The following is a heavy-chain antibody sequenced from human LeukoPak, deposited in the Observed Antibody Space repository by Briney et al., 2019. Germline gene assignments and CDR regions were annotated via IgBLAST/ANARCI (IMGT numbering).Heavy chain of an antibody. D-gene: IGHD3-3*01. Sequence: GESLKISCKGSGYSFTSYWIGWVRQMPGKGLEWMGIIYPGDSDTRYSPSFQGQATISADKSISTAYLQWSSLKASDTAMYYCARHPVRFLEAGDAFDIWGQGTMVTVSS. CDR1: GYSFTSYW. CDR3: ARHPVRFLEAGDAFDI. V-gene: IGHV5-51*01. CDR2: IYPGDSDT. J-gene: IGHJ3*02.